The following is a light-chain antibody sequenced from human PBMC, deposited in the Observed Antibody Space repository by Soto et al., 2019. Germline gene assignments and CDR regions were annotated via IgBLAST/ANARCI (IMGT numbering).Light chain of an antibody. CDR1: QSVLYSSNNKNY. Sequence: DIVMTQSPDSPAVSLGERATINCKSSQSVLYSSNNKNYLAWYQQRPGQPPKLLIYWASTRESGVPDRFSGSGSGTDLTLTITSLQAEDVAVYYGQQYESTPPTFGQGTKLEIK. V-gene: IGKV4-1*01. J-gene: IGKJ2*01. CDR2: WAS. CDR3: QQYESTPPT.